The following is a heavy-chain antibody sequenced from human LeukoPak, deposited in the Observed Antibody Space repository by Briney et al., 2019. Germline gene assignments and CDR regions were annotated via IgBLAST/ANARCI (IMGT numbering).Heavy chain of an antibody. V-gene: IGHV3-23*01. J-gene: IGHJ6*03. CDR1: GFTFSSYA. D-gene: IGHD3-3*01. CDR2: ISGSGGST. CDR3: AKDGGSDFWSGYYTGRYYYMDV. Sequence: GGSLRLSCAASGFTFSSYAMSWVRQAPGKGLEWVSGISGSGGSTYYADSVKRRFTISRDNSKNTLYLQMNSLRAEDTAVYYCAKDGGSDFWSGYYTGRYYYMDVWGRGTTVTVSS.